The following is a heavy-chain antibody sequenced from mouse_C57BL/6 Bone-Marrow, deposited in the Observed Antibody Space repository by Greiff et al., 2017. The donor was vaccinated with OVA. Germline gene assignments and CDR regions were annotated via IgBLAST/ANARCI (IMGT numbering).Heavy chain of an antibody. V-gene: IGHV1-53*01. Sequence: QVQLQQPGTELVKPGASVKLSCKASGYTFTSYWMHWVKQRPGQGLEWIGNINPSNGGTNYNEKFKSKATLTVDKSSSTAYMQLSSLTSEDSAVYYCARDRRGSREENYFDYWGQGTTLTVSS. CDR3: ARDRRGSREENYFDY. CDR1: GYTFTSYW. CDR2: INPSNGGT. D-gene: IGHD1-1*01. J-gene: IGHJ2*01.